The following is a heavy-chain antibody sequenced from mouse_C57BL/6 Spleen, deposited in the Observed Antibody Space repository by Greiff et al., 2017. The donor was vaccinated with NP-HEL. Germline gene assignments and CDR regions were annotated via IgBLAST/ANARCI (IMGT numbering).Heavy chain of an antibody. V-gene: IGHV5-17*01. CDR3: ARYERNYYAMDY. D-gene: IGHD2-3*01. CDR2: ISSGSSTI. J-gene: IGHJ4*01. Sequence: EVMLVGSGGGLVKPGGSLKLSCAASGFTFSDYGMHWVRQAPEKGLEWVAYISSGSSTIYYADTVKGRFTISRDNAKNTLFLQMTSLRSEDTAMYYCARYERNYYAMDYWGQGTSVTVSS. CDR1: GFTFSDYG.